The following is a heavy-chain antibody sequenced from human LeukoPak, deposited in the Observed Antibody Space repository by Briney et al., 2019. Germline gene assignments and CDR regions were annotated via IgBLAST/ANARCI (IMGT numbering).Heavy chain of an antibody. CDR2: ISAYNGNT. J-gene: IGHJ5*01. Sequence: GASVKVSCKASGYTFPNYGISGLRPAPGQGHEWMGWISAYNGNTNYAQKLQGRVTMTTDTSTSTAYMELRSLRSDDTAVYYCARETTPRWFDPWGQGTLVTVSS. CDR1: GYTFPNYG. D-gene: IGHD4-11*01. CDR3: ARETTPRWFDP. V-gene: IGHV1-18*01.